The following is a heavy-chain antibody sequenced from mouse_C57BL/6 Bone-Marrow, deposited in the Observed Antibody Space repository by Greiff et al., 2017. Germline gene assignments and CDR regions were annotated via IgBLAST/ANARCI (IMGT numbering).Heavy chain of an antibody. CDR1: GFSLTSYG. D-gene: IGHD2-4*01. CDR2: IWSDGST. J-gene: IGHJ4*01. CDR3: AREGDYDYDGAMDY. V-gene: IGHV2-6*03. Sequence: VQLKESGPGLVAPSQSLSITCTVSGFSLTSYGVHWVRQPPGKGLEWLVVIWSDGSTTYNSALKSRLSISKDNSKSQVFLKMNSLQTDDTAMYYCAREGDYDYDGAMDYWGQGTSVTVSS.